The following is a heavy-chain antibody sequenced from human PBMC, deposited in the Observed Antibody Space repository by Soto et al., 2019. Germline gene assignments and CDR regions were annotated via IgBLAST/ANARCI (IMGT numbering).Heavy chain of an antibody. CDR1: GFTFDQYS. J-gene: IGHJ6*02. CDR2: ISWDGGST. V-gene: IGHV3-43*01. Sequence: GGSLRLSWAASGFTFDQYSIHWGREAPGKGLEWVSLISWDGGSTYYADSVKGRFTISRDNSKNSLYLQMNSLRTEDTALYYCAKADIAAAGTYYYYGMDVWGQGTTVTVSS. D-gene: IGHD6-13*01. CDR3: AKADIAAAGTYYYYGMDV.